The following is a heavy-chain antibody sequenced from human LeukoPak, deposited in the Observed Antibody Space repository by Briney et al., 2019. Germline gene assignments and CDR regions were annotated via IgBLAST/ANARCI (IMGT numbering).Heavy chain of an antibody. J-gene: IGHJ4*02. Sequence: GGSLLLSCAAAGFTFSNAWMSWGRAAPGEGQECVCRIKSKTDGESTDYAAPVKGRFTISRDDSKNTLYLQMNSLKTEDTAVYYCTTDSVNPYWGQGTLVTVSS. CDR3: TTDSVNPY. CDR1: GFTFSNAW. CDR2: IKSKTDGEST. D-gene: IGHD4-23*01. V-gene: IGHV3-15*01.